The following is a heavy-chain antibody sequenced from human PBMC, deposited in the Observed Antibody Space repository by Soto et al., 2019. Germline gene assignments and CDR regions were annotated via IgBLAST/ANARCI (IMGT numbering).Heavy chain of an antibody. D-gene: IGHD1-1*01. Sequence: GASVKVSCKASGGTFSSYAIDWVRQAPGKGLEWMGGIIPLFGTTNYAQKLQGRVRLTADESTRTAYMELSTLTSEDTAVYYCARGTVTGSEYNYYYYGMDVWGQGTTVTVSS. CDR1: GGTFSSYA. CDR2: IIPLFGTT. V-gene: IGHV1-69*13. CDR3: ARGTVTGSEYNYYYYGMDV. J-gene: IGHJ6*02.